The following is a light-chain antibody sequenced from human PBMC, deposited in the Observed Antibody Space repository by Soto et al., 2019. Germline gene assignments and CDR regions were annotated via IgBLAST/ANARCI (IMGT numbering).Light chain of an antibody. CDR3: QQDNSYPLT. CDR1: QGIRSD. V-gene: IGKV1-17*01. Sequence: DIEVTQFPASLSVSLGERVTITCRPSQGIRSDLGWYHQKPGQAPRRLIYGASNLQTGVPARFSGSGSGTEFTLTISGLQPEDVGIYYCQQDNSYPLTFGAGTKVEIK. CDR2: GAS. J-gene: IGKJ4*02.